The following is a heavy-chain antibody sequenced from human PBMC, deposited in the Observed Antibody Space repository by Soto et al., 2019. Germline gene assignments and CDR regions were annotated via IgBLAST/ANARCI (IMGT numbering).Heavy chain of an antibody. J-gene: IGHJ2*01. D-gene: IGHD4-17*01. CDR1: GGTFSSYA. Sequence: QVQLVQSGAEVKKPGSSVKVSCKASGGTFSSYAISWVRQAPGQGLEWMGGIIPIFGTANYAQKFQGRVTITADESASTAYMAXSXXRSEDTAVYYCXXXVTTPWYFDLWGRGTLVTVSS. CDR3: XXXVTTPWYFDL. CDR2: IIPIFGTA. V-gene: IGHV1-69*12.